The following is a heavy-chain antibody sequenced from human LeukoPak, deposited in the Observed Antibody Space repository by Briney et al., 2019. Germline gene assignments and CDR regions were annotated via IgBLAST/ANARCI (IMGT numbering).Heavy chain of an antibody. V-gene: IGHV3-66*04. CDR1: GFTFSSYA. CDR2: IYSGGNT. J-gene: IGHJ4*02. D-gene: IGHD3-22*01. CDR3: ARRVSAYYIDY. Sequence: GGSLRLSCVASGFTFSSYAMSWVRQAPGKGLEWVSVIYSGGNTYYADSVKGRFTISRDNSRNTLYLQMNSLRAEDTAVYYCARRVSAYYIDYWGQGTLVTVSS.